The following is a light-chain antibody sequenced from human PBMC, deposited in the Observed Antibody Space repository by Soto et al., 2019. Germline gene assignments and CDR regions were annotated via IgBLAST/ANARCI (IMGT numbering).Light chain of an antibody. CDR1: QSVSSNY. Sequence: EIVLTQSPGTLSLSPGERATLSCRASQSVSSNYLAWYQQKPGQAPRLLIYGASSRVTGIPDRFSGSGSGTDFTLTISRLEPEDFAVYYCQQYGPSPCFGGGTKVDIK. CDR3: QQYGPSPC. V-gene: IGKV3-20*01. J-gene: IGKJ4*01. CDR2: GAS.